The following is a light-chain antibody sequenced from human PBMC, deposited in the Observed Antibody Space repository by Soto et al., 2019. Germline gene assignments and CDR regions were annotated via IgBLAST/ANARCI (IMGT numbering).Light chain of an antibody. J-gene: IGLJ1*01. V-gene: IGLV2-14*01. CDR2: GVR. CDR3: SSFTTNRLYV. CDR1: GNDIGAYDY. Sequence: QSVLTQPPSVSGSPGQSIAIPCTGNGNDIGAYDYVSWYQQHPGKAPRLLIYGVRNRPPGISSRFSGFKSGLTASLTISGLRAEDEADYYCSSFTTNRLYVFGPGTKLTVL.